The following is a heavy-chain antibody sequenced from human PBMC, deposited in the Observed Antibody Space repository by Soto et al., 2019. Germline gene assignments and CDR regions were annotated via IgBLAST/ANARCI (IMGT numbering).Heavy chain of an antibody. D-gene: IGHD6-13*01. CDR1: GGSISSSSYY. CDR2: IYYSGST. V-gene: IGHV4-39*01. J-gene: IGHJ4*02. Sequence: SETLSLTCTVSGGSISSSSYYWGWIRRPPGKGLEWIGSIYYSGSTYYNPSLKSRVTISVDTSKNQFSLKLSSVTAADTAVYYCARTDSSRQRPLFDYWGQGTLVTVSS. CDR3: ARTDSSRQRPLFDY.